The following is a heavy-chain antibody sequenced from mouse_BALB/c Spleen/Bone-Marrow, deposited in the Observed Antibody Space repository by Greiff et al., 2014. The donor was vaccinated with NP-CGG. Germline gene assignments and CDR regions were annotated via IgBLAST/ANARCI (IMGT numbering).Heavy chain of an antibody. D-gene: IGHD2-3*01. V-gene: IGHV5-17*02. CDR1: GFTFRSFG. Sequence: VQLKESGGGLVQPGGSRKLSCAASGFTFRSFGMHWARQAPEKGLEWVAYISGGTSTIYYADTVKGRFTISRDNPNSTLFLQMTSLRSEDTAMYYCVRGGYYVPSYFDSWGQGTTLTVSS. CDR2: ISGGTSTI. CDR3: VRGGYYVPSYFDS. J-gene: IGHJ2*01.